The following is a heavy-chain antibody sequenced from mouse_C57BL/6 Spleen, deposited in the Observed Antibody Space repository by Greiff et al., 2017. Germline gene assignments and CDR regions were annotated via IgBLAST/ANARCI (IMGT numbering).Heavy chain of an antibody. CDR3: ALYSNYEDYAMDY. CDR1: GYTFTDYN. CDR2: INPNNGGT. Sequence: EVQGVESGPELVKPGASVKIPCKASGYTFTDYNMDWVKQSHGKSLEWIGDINPNNGGTIYNQKFKGKATLTVDKSSSTAYMELRSLTSEDTAVYYCALYSNYEDYAMDYWGQGTSVTVSS. V-gene: IGHV1-18*01. J-gene: IGHJ4*01. D-gene: IGHD2-5*01.